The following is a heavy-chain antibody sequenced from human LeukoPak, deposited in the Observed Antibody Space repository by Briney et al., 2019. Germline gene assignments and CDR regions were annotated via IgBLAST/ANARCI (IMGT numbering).Heavy chain of an antibody. V-gene: IGHV3-23*01. CDR1: GFTFDDYG. D-gene: IGHD3-10*01. Sequence: GGSLRLSCAASGFTFDDYGMSWVRQAPGKGLEWVSAISGSGGSTYYADSVKGRFTISRDNSKNTLYLQMNSLRAEDTAVYYCARGLPGFGELSMDVWGKGTTVTVSS. J-gene: IGHJ6*04. CDR3: ARGLPGFGELSMDV. CDR2: ISGSGGST.